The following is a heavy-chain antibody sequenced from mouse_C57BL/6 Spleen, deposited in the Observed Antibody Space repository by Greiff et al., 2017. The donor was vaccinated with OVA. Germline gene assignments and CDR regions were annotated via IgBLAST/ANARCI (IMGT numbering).Heavy chain of an antibody. CDR2: IYPGDGDT. CDR3: ARSALLNPLDD. Sequence: QVQLKASGAELVKPGASVKISCKASGYAFSSYWMNWVKQRPGKGLEWIGQIYPGDGDTNYNGKFKGKATLTADKSSSTAYMQLSSLTSEDSAVYFCARSALLNPLDDWGQGTTLTVSS. J-gene: IGHJ2*01. V-gene: IGHV1-80*01. D-gene: IGHD1-1*01. CDR1: GYAFSSYW.